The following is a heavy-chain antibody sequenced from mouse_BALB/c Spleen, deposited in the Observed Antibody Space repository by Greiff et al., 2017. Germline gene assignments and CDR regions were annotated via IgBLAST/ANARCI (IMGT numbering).Heavy chain of an antibody. CDR2: INSNGGST. CDR1: GFTFSSYG. V-gene: IGHV5-6-3*01. J-gene: IGHJ2*01. CDR3: ARDREGGYPYYFDY. D-gene: IGHD2-2*01. Sequence: EVQGVESGGGLVQPGGSLKLSCAASGFTFSSYGMSWVRQTPDKRLELVATINSNGGSTYYPDSVKGRFTISRDNAKNTLYLQMSSLKSEDTAMYYCARDREGGYPYYFDYWGQGTTLTVSS.